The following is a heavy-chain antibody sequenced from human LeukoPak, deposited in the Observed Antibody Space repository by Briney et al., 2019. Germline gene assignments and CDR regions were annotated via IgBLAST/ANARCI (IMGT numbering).Heavy chain of an antibody. CDR2: ISWNSGSI. CDR3: AKDIGYSSGWYSAFDI. V-gene: IGHV3-9*03. J-gene: IGHJ3*02. CDR1: GFTFDDYA. D-gene: IGHD6-19*01. Sequence: GRSLRLSCAASGFTFDDYAMHWVRQAPGKGLEWVSDISWNSGSIGYAGSVKGRFTISRDNAKNSLYLQMNSLRAEDMALYYCAKDIGYSSGWYSAFDIWGQGTMVTVSS.